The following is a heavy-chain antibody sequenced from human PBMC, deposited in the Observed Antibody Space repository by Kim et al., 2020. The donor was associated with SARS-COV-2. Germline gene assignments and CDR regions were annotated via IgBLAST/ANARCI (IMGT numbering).Heavy chain of an antibody. Sequence: GGSLRLSCAASGFTFSSYWMHWVRQAPGKGLVWVSRINSDGSSTSYADSVKGRFTISRDNAKNTLYLQMNSLRAEDTAVYYCARAAVAGGTPNNWGQGTLVTVSS. CDR1: GFTFSSYW. D-gene: IGHD6-19*01. V-gene: IGHV3-74*01. J-gene: IGHJ4*02. CDR3: ARAAVAGGTPNN. CDR2: INSDGSST.